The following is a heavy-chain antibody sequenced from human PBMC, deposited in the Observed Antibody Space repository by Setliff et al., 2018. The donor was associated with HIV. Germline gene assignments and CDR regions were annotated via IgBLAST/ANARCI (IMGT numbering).Heavy chain of an antibody. V-gene: IGHV4-39*07. Sequence: SETLSLTCTVSGGSISSSSYYWGWIRQPPGKGLEWIGSIYYSGSTYYNPSLRSRVTISVDKSKIQFSLKLSSVTAADTAVYYCARGGRSLAAQTWFDPWGQGTLVTVSS. CDR2: IYYSGST. CDR3: ARGGRSLAAQTWFDP. J-gene: IGHJ5*02. CDR1: GGSISSSSYY. D-gene: IGHD6-6*01.